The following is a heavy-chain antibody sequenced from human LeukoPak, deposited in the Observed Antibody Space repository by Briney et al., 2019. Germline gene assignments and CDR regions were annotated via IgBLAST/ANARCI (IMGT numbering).Heavy chain of an antibody. CDR3: ARDLAGRPAAIFVY. CDR2: ISYDGSNK. D-gene: IGHD2-2*01. CDR1: GFTFSSYA. Sequence: GGSLRLSCAASGFTFSSYAMHWVRQAPGKGLEWVAVISYDGSNKYYADSVKGRFTISRDNSKNTLYLQMNSLRAEDTAVYYCARDLAGRPAAIFVYWGQGTLVTVSS. J-gene: IGHJ4*02. V-gene: IGHV3-30-3*01.